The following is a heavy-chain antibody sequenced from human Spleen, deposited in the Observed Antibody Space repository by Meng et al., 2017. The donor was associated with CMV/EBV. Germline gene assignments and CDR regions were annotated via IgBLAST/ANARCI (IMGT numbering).Heavy chain of an antibody. CDR1: GFTFSDYY. CDR2: ISSSSSYI. V-gene: IGHV3-21*01. Sequence: GESLKISCAASGFTFSDYYMSWVRQAPGKGLEWVSSISSSSSYIYYADSVKGRFTISRDNAKNSLYLQMNSLRAEDTAVYYCARDRVLAGGYYFDYWGQGTLVTVSS. CDR3: ARDRVLAGGYYFDY. D-gene: IGHD6-19*01. J-gene: IGHJ4*02.